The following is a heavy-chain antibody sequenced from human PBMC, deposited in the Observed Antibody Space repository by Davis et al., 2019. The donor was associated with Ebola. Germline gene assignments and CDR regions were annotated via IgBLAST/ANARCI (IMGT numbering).Heavy chain of an antibody. Sequence: SETLSLTCAVYGGTSIDYSWSWIRQLQGKGLEWIGEINHSGTTNYNQSLKSRVTISVDTSKNQFSLKLSSVTAADTAVYYCARGSPAGTGYYYYGMDVWGQGTTVTVSS. V-gene: IGHV4-34*01. CDR2: INHSGTT. J-gene: IGHJ6*02. CDR3: ARGSPAGTGYYYYGMDV. D-gene: IGHD1-26*01. CDR1: GGTSIDYS.